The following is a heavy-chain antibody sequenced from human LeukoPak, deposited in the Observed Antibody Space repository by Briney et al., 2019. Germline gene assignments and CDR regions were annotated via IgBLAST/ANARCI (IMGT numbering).Heavy chain of an antibody. J-gene: IGHJ6*03. Sequence: GGSLRISCSASGFSFSTYNMNWGRQAPGKALEWVSSITSSGSKILYIDSVKGRFTISRDNAEKSLYLQMDRLRAEDTAVYYCARDPYNGAYGNYYYYYMDAWGQGTLVTVSS. CDR3: ARDPYNGAYGNYYYYYMDA. CDR2: ITSSGSKI. CDR1: GFSFSTYN. V-gene: IGHV3-21*01. D-gene: IGHD5-12*01.